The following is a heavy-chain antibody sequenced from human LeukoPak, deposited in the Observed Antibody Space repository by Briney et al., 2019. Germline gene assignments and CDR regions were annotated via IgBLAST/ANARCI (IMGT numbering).Heavy chain of an antibody. CDR3: ARALQSLVPYYFDY. J-gene: IGHJ4*02. CDR1: GYTFTGYY. CDR2: INPNSGGT. Sequence: ASVKVSCKASGYTFTGYYMHWVRQAPGQGLEWMGWINPNSGGTNYAQKFQGRVTMTRDTSISTAYMELSRLRSDDTAVYYCARALQSLVPYYFDYWGQGTLVTVSS. D-gene: IGHD6-19*01. V-gene: IGHV1-2*02.